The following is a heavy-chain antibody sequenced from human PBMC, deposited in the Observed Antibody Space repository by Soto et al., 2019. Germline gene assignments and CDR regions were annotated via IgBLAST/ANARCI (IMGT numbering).Heavy chain of an antibody. CDR3: ARPISTSNSPVNPYSGMDV. CDR2: IIPIFDTT. Sequence: QVQLVQSGAEVKKPGSSVKVSCKVSGGTFSSYAISWVRQAPGQGLEWMGGIIPIFDTTNYAQSLQDRVTITADESTSTAYMELASLRSEDTAIYYCARPISTSNSPVNPYSGMDVWGQGTTVTVSS. V-gene: IGHV1-69*01. D-gene: IGHD1-1*01. J-gene: IGHJ6*02. CDR1: GGTFSSYA.